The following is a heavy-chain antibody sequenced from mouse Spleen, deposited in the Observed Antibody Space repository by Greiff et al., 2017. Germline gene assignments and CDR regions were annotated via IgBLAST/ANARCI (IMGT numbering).Heavy chain of an antibody. J-gene: IGHJ2*01. V-gene: IGHV1-55*01. D-gene: IGHD4-1*01. CDR2: IYPGSGST. CDR1: GYTFTSYW. Sequence: QVQLQQPGAELVKPGASVKMSCKASGYTFTSYWITWVKQRPGQGLEWIGDIYPGSGSTNYNEKFKSKATLTVDTSSSTAYMQLSSLTSEDSAVYYCARSGTGTEGDYFDYWGQGTTLTVSS. CDR3: ARSGTGTEGDYFDY.